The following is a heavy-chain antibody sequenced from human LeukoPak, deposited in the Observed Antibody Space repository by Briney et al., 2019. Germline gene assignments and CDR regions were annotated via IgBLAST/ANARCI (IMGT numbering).Heavy chain of an antibody. CDR1: GFTFSSYA. V-gene: IGHV3-30-3*01. CDR2: ISYDGSNK. D-gene: IGHD1-26*01. Sequence: GGSLRLSCVASGFTFSSYAMDWVRQAPGKGLEWVAFISYDGSNKYYADSVKGRFTISRDNSKNTLYLQMNSLRAEDTAVYYCARDGIAGYGMDVWGQGTTVTVSS. CDR3: ARDGIAGYGMDV. J-gene: IGHJ6*02.